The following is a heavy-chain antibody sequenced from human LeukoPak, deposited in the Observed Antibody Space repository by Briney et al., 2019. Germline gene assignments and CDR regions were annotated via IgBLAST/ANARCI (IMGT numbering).Heavy chain of an antibody. V-gene: IGHV3-15*01. CDR2: IKSKTDGGTT. D-gene: IGHD3-10*01. Sequence: GGSLRLSCAASGLTFSNAWMSWVRQAPGKGLEWVGRIKSKTDGGTTDYAAPVKGRFTISRDDSKNTLYLQMNSLKTEDTAVYYCTRGLPHRRAEYFQHWGQGTLVTVSS. CDR1: GLTFSNAW. J-gene: IGHJ1*01. CDR3: TRGLPHRRAEYFQH.